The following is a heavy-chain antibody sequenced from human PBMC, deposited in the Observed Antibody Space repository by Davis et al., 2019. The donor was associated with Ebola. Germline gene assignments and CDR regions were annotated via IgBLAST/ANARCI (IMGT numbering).Heavy chain of an antibody. V-gene: IGHV4-59*01. CDR3: ARGGNTPEY. J-gene: IGHJ4*02. CDR1: GGSMSPYY. CDR2: ISSSGSS. D-gene: IGHD4-23*01. Sequence: PSETLSLTCTVSGGSMSPYYWNWIRQSPGKGLEWIAYISSSGSSNYNPSLKSRVTISVDMFKNQFSLNLRSVTAADTGVYYCARGGNTPEYWGQGTLVSVSS.